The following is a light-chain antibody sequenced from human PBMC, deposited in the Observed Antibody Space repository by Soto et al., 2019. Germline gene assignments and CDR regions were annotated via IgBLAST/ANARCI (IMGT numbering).Light chain of an antibody. V-gene: IGKV3-15*01. CDR3: QQYNNLPPYT. Sequence: IVMTQSPATLSVSPGERATLSCRASQSVSSNLAWYQQKPGQAPRLLIYGASARATGIPARFSGSGSGTEFTLNISSLQSEDVAVYYCQQYNNLPPYTCGQGTKLEIK. CDR2: GAS. J-gene: IGKJ2*01. CDR1: QSVSSN.